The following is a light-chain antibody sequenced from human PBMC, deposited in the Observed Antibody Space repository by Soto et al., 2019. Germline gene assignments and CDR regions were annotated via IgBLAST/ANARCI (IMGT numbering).Light chain of an antibody. Sequence: DIQMTQTPSTLSGSVGDRVTITFRASQTISRWLAWYQQKPERAPKLLIYKASSLQSGVPSRFSGGGSGTDFTLTIRSLQPEHFATYYCQQSYSNTQTFGQGTKVDI. J-gene: IGKJ1*01. CDR2: KAS. V-gene: IGKV1-5*03. CDR1: QTISRW. CDR3: QQSYSNTQT.